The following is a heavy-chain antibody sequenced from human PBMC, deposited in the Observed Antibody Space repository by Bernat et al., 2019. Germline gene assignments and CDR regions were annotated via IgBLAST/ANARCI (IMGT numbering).Heavy chain of an antibody. D-gene: IGHD2-2*01. CDR1: GFSFSSFA. Sequence: QVQLVESGGGVVQPGRSLRLSCAASGFSFSSFAIHWVRQAPGKGLEWVAVISYDGSSKYYAESDKGRFTISRDNSKNTLYLQMNSLRAEDTAVYYCAREYCSSTSCREFDYWGQGTLVTVSS. J-gene: IGHJ4*02. CDR3: AREYCSSTSCREFDY. CDR2: ISYDGSSK. V-gene: IGHV3-30*01.